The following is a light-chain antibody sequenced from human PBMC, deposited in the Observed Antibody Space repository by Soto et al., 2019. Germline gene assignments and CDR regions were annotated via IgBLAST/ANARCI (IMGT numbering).Light chain of an antibody. CDR2: GAS. V-gene: IGKV3D-15*01. CDR3: QQYNNWPPIT. J-gene: IGKJ5*01. CDR1: QSVDGY. Sequence: EVVMTQSPGTLSVSLGESATLSCRASQSVDGYLAWYQQKPGQAPRLLIYGASSRATGIPDRFSGSGSGTEFTLTISSLQSEDFAVYYCQQYNNWPPITFGQGTRLEIK.